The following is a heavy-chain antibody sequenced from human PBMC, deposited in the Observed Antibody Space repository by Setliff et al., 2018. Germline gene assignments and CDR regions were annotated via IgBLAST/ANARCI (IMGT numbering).Heavy chain of an antibody. CDR2: TIPNFGTT. CDR3: AREGVGTRSSTDYRYYMDL. Sequence: SVKVSCKASGGTFSSYGISWVRQAPGQGLEWLGGTIPNFGTTNYAQEFQGRVTIITDESTSTAYMERSSLRFEDTAVYYCAREGVGTRSSTDYRYYMDLWGKGTTVTVSS. D-gene: IGHD2-8*01. V-gene: IGHV1-69*05. CDR1: GGTFSSYG. J-gene: IGHJ6*03.